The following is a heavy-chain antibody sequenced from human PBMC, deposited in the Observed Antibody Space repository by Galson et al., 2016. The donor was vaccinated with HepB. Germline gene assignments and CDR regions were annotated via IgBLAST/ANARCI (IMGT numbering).Heavy chain of an antibody. Sequence: SLRLSCATSGFTFRNFDMSWVRQAPGKGLEWVSTISATGATTYYSDAVEGRFYISRDTSTNTVSLQMSSLRAEDTATYYCAKESRAARDFDFWGQGTLVIVPS. V-gene: IGHV3-23*01. D-gene: IGHD6-6*01. CDR3: AKESRAARDFDF. CDR1: GFTFRNFD. J-gene: IGHJ4*02. CDR2: ISATGATT.